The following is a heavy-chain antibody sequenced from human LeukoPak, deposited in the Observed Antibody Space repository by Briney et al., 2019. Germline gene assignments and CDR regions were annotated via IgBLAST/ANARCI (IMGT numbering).Heavy chain of an antibody. J-gene: IGHJ4*02. CDR2: IWYEASNK. D-gene: IGHD2-8*02. V-gene: IGHV3-30*01. CDR1: GFTFRNYA. Sequence: GGSLRLSCAASGFTFRNYAMHWVRQAPGMGLEWVAVIWYEASNKYYADSVKGRFTISRDNSKNMLYLQMNSLRAEDTAVYYCARDYLVGCTDTICYPIDYWGQGTLVTVS. CDR3: ARDYLVGCTDTICYPIDY.